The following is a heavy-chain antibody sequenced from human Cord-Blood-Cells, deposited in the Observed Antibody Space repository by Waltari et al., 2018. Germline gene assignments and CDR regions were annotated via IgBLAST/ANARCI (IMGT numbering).Heavy chain of an antibody. V-gene: IGHV4-39*01. CDR3: ARRRNWNYFDY. CDR1: APPLISSSAH. Sequence: QLQLPATSPRVLKPSETLSPPCTVVAPPLISSSAHCPGIRQPPGRVLEWLGSIYYSGSTYYNPSLKSRVTMSVDTSKNQFSLKLSSVTAADTAVYYCARRRNWNYFDYWGQGTLVTVSS. CDR2: IYYSGST. D-gene: IGHD1-1*01. J-gene: IGHJ4*02.